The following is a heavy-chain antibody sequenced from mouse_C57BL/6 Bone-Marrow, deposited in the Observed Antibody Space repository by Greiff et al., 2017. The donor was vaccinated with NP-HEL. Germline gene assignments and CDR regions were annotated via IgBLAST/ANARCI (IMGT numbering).Heavy chain of an antibody. CDR1: GYTFTDHT. D-gene: IGHD2-1*01. CDR3: ARGGNYAWFAY. J-gene: IGHJ3*01. V-gene: IGHV1-78*01. Sequence: VQLQQSDAELVKPGASVQISFKVSGYTFTDHTIHWMKQRPEQGLEWIGYISPRDGSTKYNEKFKGKATLTADKSSSTAYMQLNSLTSEDSAVYFCARGGNYAWFAYWGKGTLVTVSA. CDR2: ISPRDGST.